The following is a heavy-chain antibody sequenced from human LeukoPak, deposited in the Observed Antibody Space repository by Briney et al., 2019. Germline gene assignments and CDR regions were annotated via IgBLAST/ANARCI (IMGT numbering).Heavy chain of an antibody. J-gene: IGHJ4*02. CDR1: GFTFNTCA. V-gene: IGHV3-30*14. D-gene: IGHD7-27*01. CDR2: ISYDGSNK. CDR3: ARDANWGSTDY. Sequence: GRSLRLSCAASGFTFNTCAMHWVRQAPGKGLEWVAVISYDGSNKFYADSVKGRFTISRDNSKNTLYLQMNSLRAEDTAVYYCARDANWGSTDYWGQGTLVIVSS.